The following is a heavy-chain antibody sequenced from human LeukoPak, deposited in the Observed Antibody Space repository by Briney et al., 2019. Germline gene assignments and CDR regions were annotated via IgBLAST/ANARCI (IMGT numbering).Heavy chain of an antibody. CDR3: AKDRWQWLVLFDY. D-gene: IGHD6-19*01. Sequence: PGGSLRLSCAASVFTFSSYAMSSVRQAPGKGLEWVSAISGSGGNTYYADSVKGRFTISRDNSKNTPYLQMNSLRAEDTAVYYCAKDRWQWLVLFDYWGQGTLVTVSS. V-gene: IGHV3-23*01. J-gene: IGHJ4*02. CDR1: VFTFSSYA. CDR2: ISGSGGNT.